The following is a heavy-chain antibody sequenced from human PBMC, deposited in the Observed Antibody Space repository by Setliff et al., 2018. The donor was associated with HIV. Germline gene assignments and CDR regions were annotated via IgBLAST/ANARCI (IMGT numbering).Heavy chain of an antibody. Sequence: SETLSLTCAVYGGSFSGYYWSWIRQPPGKGLEWIGEINHSGSTNYNPSLKSRVTISVDTSKNQFSLKLSSVTAADTAVYYRARTFYDYVWGSYRLRTGFDYWGQGTLVTVSS. J-gene: IGHJ4*02. CDR3: ARTFYDYVWGSYRLRTGFDY. D-gene: IGHD3-16*02. CDR1: GGSFSGYY. V-gene: IGHV4-34*01. CDR2: INHSGST.